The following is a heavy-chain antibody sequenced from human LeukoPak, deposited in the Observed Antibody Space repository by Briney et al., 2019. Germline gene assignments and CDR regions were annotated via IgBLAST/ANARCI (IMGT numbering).Heavy chain of an antibody. CDR2: ISAYNGNT. V-gene: IGHV1-18*01. Sequence: ASVKVSCKASGYTFTSYGISWVRQAPGQGLEWTGWISAYNGNTNYAQKLQGRVTMTTDTSTSTAYMELRSLRSDDTAVYYCARDRYYYDSSGYIDYWGQGTLVTVSS. CDR3: ARDRYYYDSSGYIDY. D-gene: IGHD3-22*01. CDR1: GYTFTSYG. J-gene: IGHJ4*02.